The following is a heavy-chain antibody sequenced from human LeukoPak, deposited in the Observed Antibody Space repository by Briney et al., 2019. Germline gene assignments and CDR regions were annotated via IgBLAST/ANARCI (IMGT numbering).Heavy chain of an antibody. CDR1: GGSISNKY. Sequence: SETLSLTCTVSGGSISNKYWSWIRQPPGKGLERIGYIYYSGSTNYNPSLKSRVTILVDTSKNQFSLKLSSVTAADTAVYYCARVKVGASRYDYWGQGTLVTVSS. V-gene: IGHV4-59*01. J-gene: IGHJ4*02. CDR2: IYYSGST. D-gene: IGHD1-26*01. CDR3: ARVKVGASRYDY.